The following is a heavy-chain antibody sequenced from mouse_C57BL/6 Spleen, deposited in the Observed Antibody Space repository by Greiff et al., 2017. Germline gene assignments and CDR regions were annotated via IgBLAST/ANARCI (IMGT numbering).Heavy chain of an antibody. CDR3: ARAPYWDDYFDY. D-gene: IGHD4-1*01. CDR2: IDPNSGGT. V-gene: IGHV1-72*01. CDR1: GYTFTSYW. J-gene: IGHJ2*01. Sequence: QVQLQQPGAELVKPGASVKLSCKASGYTFTSYWMHWVKQRPGRGLEWIGRIDPNSGGTKYNEQFKSKATLTVDKPSSTAYMQLSSLPSKDSAVYYCARAPYWDDYFDYWGQGTTLTVSS.